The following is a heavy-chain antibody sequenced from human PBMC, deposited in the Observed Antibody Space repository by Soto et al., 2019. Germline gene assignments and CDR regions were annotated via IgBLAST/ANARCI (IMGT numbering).Heavy chain of an antibody. V-gene: IGHV4-59*01. CDR1: GGSISSYY. CDR3: ARGPHCSGGSCYEGFSP. Sequence: TSETLSLTCTVSGGSISSYYWSWIRQPPGKGLEWIGYIYYSGSTNYNPSLKSRVTISVDTSKNQFSLKLSSVTAADTAVYYCARGPHCSGGSCYEGFSPWGQGTLVTVSS. D-gene: IGHD2-15*01. J-gene: IGHJ5*02. CDR2: IYYSGST.